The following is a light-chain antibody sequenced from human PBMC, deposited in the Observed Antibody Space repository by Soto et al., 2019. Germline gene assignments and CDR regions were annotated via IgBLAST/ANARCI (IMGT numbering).Light chain of an antibody. J-gene: IGKJ1*01. CDR2: GAS. CDR1: KRIGIT. Sequence: IQLTQSLPTLPASEGNKFTITCRASKRIGITLAWYKQMPGKPPNLLIYGASSLQSGVPSRFSGSGSGTEFTLTISSLQPDDFATYFCQHHNSYSQTFGQGTKVEIK. CDR3: QHHNSYSQT. V-gene: IGKV1-5*01.